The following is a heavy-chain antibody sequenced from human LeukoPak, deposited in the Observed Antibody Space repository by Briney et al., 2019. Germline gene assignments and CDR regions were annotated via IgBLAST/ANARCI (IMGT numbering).Heavy chain of an antibody. V-gene: IGHV4-4*07. CDR1: GASISSFH. Sequence: SETLSLTCTVSGASISSFHWTWIQQPAGKGLEWIGLIYSSGSTIYNPSLKSRVAMSVDMTKNQLSLKLSSVTAADTAMYYCAREDGDYWGQGTLVTVSS. CDR3: AREDGDY. J-gene: IGHJ4*02. CDR2: IYSSGST.